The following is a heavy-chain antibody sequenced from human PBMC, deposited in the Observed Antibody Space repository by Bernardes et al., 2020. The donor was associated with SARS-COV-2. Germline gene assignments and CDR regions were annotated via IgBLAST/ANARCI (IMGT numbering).Heavy chain of an antibody. CDR2: ISSSFTNI. D-gene: IGHD3-3*01. J-gene: IGHJ6*02. Sequence: GGSLRLSCAGSGFNFNMYSMMWVRQAPGKGLEWISYISSSFTNIYYADSVKGRFSISRDNAKNSLYLQMNSLRDEDTAVYYCVADFWSGYYYGMDVWGQGTKVTVSS. V-gene: IGHV3-48*02. CDR3: VADFWSGYYYGMDV. CDR1: GFNFNMYS.